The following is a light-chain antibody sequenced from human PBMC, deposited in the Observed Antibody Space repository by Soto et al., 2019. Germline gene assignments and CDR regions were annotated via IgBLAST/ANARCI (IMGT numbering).Light chain of an antibody. CDR3: QQRSNWPPEVT. CDR2: DAS. Sequence: EIVLTQSPDTLSLSPGERATLSCRASQSVSSSLAWYQQKPGQAPRLLIYDASNRATGIPARFSGSGSGTDFTLTISSPEPEAFAVYYCQQRSNWPPEVTFGPGTNVDIK. CDR1: QSVSSS. V-gene: IGKV3-11*01. J-gene: IGKJ3*01.